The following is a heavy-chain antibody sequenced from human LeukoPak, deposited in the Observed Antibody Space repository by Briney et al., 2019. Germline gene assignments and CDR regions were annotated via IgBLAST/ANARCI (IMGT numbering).Heavy chain of an antibody. CDR3: ARNYYDSSGYYYTIDY. V-gene: IGHV3-53*01. CDR2: IYNGGDT. D-gene: IGHD3-22*01. CDR1: GFTVSRNY. Sequence: PGGSLRLSCAASGFTVSRNYMSWVRQAPGKGLEWVSVIYNGGDTYYADSVKGRFTISRDNSKNTLYLQMNSLRAEDTAMYYCARNYYDSSGYYYTIDYWGQGTLVTVSS. J-gene: IGHJ4*02.